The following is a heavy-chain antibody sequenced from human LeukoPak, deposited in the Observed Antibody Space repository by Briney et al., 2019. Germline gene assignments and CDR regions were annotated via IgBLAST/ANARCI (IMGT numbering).Heavy chain of an antibody. D-gene: IGHD1-1*01. CDR2: ISAYNGNT. J-gene: IGHJ4*02. Sequence: ASVKVSCKASGYTFTSYGISWVRQAPGQGLEWMGWISAYNGNTNYAQKFQGRVTMTRDTSTSTVYMDLSSLRSEDTAVYYCARWTTTFLDYWGQGTLATVSS. CDR3: ARWTTTFLDY. V-gene: IGHV1-18*01. CDR1: GYTFTSYG.